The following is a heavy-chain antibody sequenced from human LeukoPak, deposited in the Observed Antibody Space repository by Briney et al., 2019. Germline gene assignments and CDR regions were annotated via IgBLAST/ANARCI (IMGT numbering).Heavy chain of an antibody. CDR1: GFTFNNFG. V-gene: IGHV3-30*02. D-gene: IGHD6-19*01. Sequence: PGGSLRLSCAASGFTFNNFGLHWVRQAPGKGLEWVAFISYDGSDKNCVDSVQGRFTISRDNSKNTLYLQMNSLRVDDTAVYYCAKDLHSGWSFDYWGQGTLVTVSS. CDR2: ISYDGSDK. J-gene: IGHJ4*02. CDR3: AKDLHSGWSFDY.